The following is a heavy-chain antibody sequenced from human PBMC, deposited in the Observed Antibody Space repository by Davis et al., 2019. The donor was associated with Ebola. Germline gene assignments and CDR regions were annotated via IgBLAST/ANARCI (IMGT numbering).Heavy chain of an antibody. J-gene: IGHJ6*03. CDR1: GFTFSNAW. D-gene: IGHD2-21*01. CDR2: IKSKTDGGTT. V-gene: IGHV3-15*01. CDR3: TTGIGGGDVKVYYYYYMDV. Sequence: GESLKISCAASGFTFSNAWMSWVRQAPGKGLEWVGRIKSKTDGGTTDYAAPVKGRFTISRDDSKNTLYLQMNSLKTEDTAVYYCTTGIGGGDVKVYYYYYMDVWGKGTTVTVSS.